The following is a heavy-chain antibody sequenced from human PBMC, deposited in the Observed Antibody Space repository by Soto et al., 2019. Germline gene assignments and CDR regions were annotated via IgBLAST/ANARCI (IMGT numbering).Heavy chain of an antibody. J-gene: IGHJ6*02. Sequence: LSLSCAASGFTFSRHAMNWVRQAPGKGLEWVSAISGDGGSRYYADSVKGRFTVSRDNSKNTLYLQMNSLRAEDTAVYYCAKMGVNYYDIASGMDVWGQGTTVTVSS. D-gene: IGHD3-22*01. CDR1: GFTFSRHA. CDR2: ISGDGGSR. V-gene: IGHV3-23*01. CDR3: AKMGVNYYDIASGMDV.